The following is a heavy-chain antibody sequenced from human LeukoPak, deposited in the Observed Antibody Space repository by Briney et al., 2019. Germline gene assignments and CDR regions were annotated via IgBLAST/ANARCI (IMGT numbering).Heavy chain of an antibody. J-gene: IGHJ2*01. CDR3: AKPRAMTTGVGRYFDL. CDR1: GFTFTSYA. D-gene: IGHD1-1*01. CDR2: ISGGGENT. V-gene: IGHV3-23*01. Sequence: GGSLRLSCAASGFTFTSYAMSWIRQAPGKGLEWVPAISGGGENTYYADSVKGRFTISRDNSKNTLYLQMNSLRAEDTATYYCAKPRAMTTGVGRYFDLWGRGTLVTVSS.